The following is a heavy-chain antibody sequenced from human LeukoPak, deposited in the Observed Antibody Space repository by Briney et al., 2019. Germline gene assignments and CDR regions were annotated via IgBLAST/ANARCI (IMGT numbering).Heavy chain of an antibody. J-gene: IGHJ4*02. D-gene: IGHD1-26*01. CDR3: ARDYSGSYLYYFDY. V-gene: IGHV1-3*01. CDR1: GYTFTSYA. CDR2: INAGNGNT. Sequence: ASVKVSCKASGYTFTSYAMHWVRQAPGQRLEWMGGINAGNGNTKYSQKFQGRVTITRDTSASTAYMELSSLRSEDTAVYYCARDYSGSYLYYFDYWGQGTLVTVSS.